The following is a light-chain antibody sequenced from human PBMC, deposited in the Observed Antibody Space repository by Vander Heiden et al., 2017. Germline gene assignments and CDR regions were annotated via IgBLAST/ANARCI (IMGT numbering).Light chain of an antibody. CDR1: QSVSNSY. V-gene: IGKV3-20*01. CDR3: QFYETSLLT. Sequence: VLTQSPRTLPLSPGERATPSCRASQSVSNSYLAWYQQRRGQPPRLLIYGASSRATGIPDRFSGSGSGTDFALTISRLEPEDFAVYYCQFYETSLLTFGGGTKVEIK. CDR2: GAS. J-gene: IGKJ4*01.